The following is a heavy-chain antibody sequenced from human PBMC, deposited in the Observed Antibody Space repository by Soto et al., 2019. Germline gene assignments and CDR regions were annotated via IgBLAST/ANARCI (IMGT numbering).Heavy chain of an antibody. CDR1: GYTFTDYS. J-gene: IGHJ4*02. Sequence: QVQLVQSGAEVKKPGASVKVSCKTSGYTFTDYSMNWVRQAPRQRLEWMGWINTHNGHTQYSPRFDDRVTMTTDPSTSTAYMELKGLRSDDTAVYYCARTDTWAYWGQGTLVTVSS. D-gene: IGHD3-16*01. CDR3: ARTDTWAY. CDR2: INTHNGHT. V-gene: IGHV1-18*04.